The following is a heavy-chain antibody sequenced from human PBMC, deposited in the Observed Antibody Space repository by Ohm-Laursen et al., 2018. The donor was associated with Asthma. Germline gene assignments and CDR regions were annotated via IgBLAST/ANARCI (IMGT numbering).Heavy chain of an antibody. CDR1: GFTFSSYA. D-gene: IGHD3-3*01. V-gene: IGHV3-30*04. Sequence: SLRLSCTASGFTFSSYAMHWVRQAPGKGLEWVAVISYDGSNKYYADSVKGRFTISRDNSKNTLYLQMNSLRAEDTAVYYCAKDLGSPPVSYDFWSGYIRAGYGMDVWGQGTTVTVSS. CDR3: AKDLGSPPVSYDFWSGYIRAGYGMDV. J-gene: IGHJ6*02. CDR2: ISYDGSNK.